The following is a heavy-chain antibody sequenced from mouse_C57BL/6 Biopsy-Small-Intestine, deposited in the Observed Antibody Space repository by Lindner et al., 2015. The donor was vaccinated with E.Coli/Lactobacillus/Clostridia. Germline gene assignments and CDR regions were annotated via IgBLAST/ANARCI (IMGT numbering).Heavy chain of an antibody. J-gene: IGHJ4*01. CDR1: GFTFSDYG. V-gene: IGHV5-17*01. CDR2: ISSGISTI. CDR3: ARPHYYAMDY. Sequence: QLQESGGGLVKPGGSLKLSCAASGFTFSDYGMHWVRQAPEKGLEWIAYISSGISTIYYADTVKGRFTISRDNAKNTLFLQMTSLRSEDTAMYYCARPHYYAMDYWGQGTSVTVSS.